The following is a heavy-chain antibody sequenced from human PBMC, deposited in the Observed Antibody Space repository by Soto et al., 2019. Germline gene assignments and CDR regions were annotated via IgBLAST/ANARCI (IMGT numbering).Heavy chain of an antibody. CDR2: FDPEDGET. Sequence: GASVKVSCKVSGYTLTELSMHWVRQAPGKGLEWMGGFDPEDGETIYAQKFQGRVTMTEDTSTDTAYMELSSLRPEDTAVYYCATSPLDYGDYDFDYWGQGTLVTVSS. V-gene: IGHV1-24*01. CDR3: ATSPLDYGDYDFDY. J-gene: IGHJ4*02. CDR1: GYTLTELS. D-gene: IGHD4-17*01.